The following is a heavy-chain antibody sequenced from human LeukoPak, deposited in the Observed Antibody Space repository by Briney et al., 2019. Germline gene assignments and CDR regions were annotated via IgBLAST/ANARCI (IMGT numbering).Heavy chain of an antibody. V-gene: IGHV4-4*07. D-gene: IGHD2-2*01. CDR2: IYTSGST. CDR1: GGSISSYY. CDR3: ARDVGVYQLLYNWFDP. Sequence: PSETLSLTCTVSGGSISSYYWSWIRQPAGKGLEWIGRIYTSGSTNYNPSLKSRVTMSVDTSKNQFSLKLSSVTAADTAVYYCARDVGVYQLLYNWFDPWGQGTLVTVSS. J-gene: IGHJ5*02.